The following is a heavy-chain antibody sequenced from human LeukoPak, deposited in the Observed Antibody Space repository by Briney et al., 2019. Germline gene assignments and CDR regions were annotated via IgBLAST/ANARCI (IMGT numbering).Heavy chain of an antibody. CDR1: GFTLSDYY. V-gene: IGHV3-11*01. Sequence: GGSLRLSCAASGFTLSDYYMSWIRQTPGKGLEWISYISTSGSSIYYADSVKGRFTLSRDSAKNSLYLEMNSLRAEDTAVYYCAKVSGFDYWGQGTLVTVSS. D-gene: IGHD1-26*01. CDR2: ISTSGSSI. J-gene: IGHJ4*02. CDR3: AKVSGFDY.